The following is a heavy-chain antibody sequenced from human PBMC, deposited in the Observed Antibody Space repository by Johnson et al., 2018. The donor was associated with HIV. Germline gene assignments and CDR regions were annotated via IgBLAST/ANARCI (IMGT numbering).Heavy chain of an antibody. CDR3: ARVMSSGYFFDAFDI. Sequence: VQLVESGGGLVQPGGSLRLSCAASGFTVSRNYMSWVRQAPGKGLEWVSGIKWNGGSTGYADSVKGRFTIYRDHAKNSLYLQMGSLRAEDTALYYCARVMSSGYFFDAFDIWGQGTMVTVSS. CDR1: GFTVSRNY. D-gene: IGHD3-22*01. CDR2: IKWNGGST. J-gene: IGHJ3*02. V-gene: IGHV3-20*04.